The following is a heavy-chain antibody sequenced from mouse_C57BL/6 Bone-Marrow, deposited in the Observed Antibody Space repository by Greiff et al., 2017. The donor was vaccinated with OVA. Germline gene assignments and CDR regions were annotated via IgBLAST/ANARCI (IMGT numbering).Heavy chain of an antibody. CDR3: ARHHYYGSSYWYFDV. CDR2: ISSGGSYT. V-gene: IGHV5-6*01. CDR1: GFTFSSYG. J-gene: IGHJ1*03. D-gene: IGHD1-1*01. Sequence: VQLMESGGDLVKPGGSLKLSCAASGFTFSSYGMSWVRQTPDKRLAWVATISSGGSYTYYPDSVKGRFTISRDNAKNTLYLQMSSLKSEDTAMYYCARHHYYGSSYWYFDVWGTGTTVTVSS.